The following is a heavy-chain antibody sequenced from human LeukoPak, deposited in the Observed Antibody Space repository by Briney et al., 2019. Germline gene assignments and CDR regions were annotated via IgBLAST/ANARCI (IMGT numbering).Heavy chain of an antibody. J-gene: IGHJ3*02. CDR2: IYYSGST. CDR3: ARWSSRYLAALDI. Sequence: PSETLSLTCAVYGVSFSGYYWSWIRQPPGKGLEWIGYIYYSGSTNYNPSLKSRVTISVDTSKNQFSLKLSSVTAADTAVYYCARWSSRYLAALDIWGQGTMVTVSS. CDR1: GVSFSGYY. D-gene: IGHD3-16*02. V-gene: IGHV4-59*01.